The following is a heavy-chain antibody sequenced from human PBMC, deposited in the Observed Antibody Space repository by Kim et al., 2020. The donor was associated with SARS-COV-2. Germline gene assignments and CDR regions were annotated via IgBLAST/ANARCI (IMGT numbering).Heavy chain of an antibody. CDR3: AKDASGFGGAFDI. CDR2: ISWNSGSI. D-gene: IGHD3-3*01. V-gene: IGHV3-9*01. J-gene: IGHJ3*02. Sequence: GGSLRLSCAASGFTFDDYAMHWVRQAPGKGLEWVSGISWNSGSIGYADSVKGRFTISRDNAKNSLYLQMNSLRAEDTVLYYCAKDASGFGGAFDIWGQGTMVTVSS. CDR1: GFTFDDYA.